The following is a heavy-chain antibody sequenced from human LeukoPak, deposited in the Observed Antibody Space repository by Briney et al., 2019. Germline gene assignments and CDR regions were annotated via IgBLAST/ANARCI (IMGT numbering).Heavy chain of an antibody. CDR2: INHSGSA. D-gene: IGHD3-22*01. J-gene: IGHJ4*02. Sequence: SETLSLTCAVFGGSFSGYYWTWIRQSPGKGLEWIGQINHSGSANYNRSLKSRVTITIESSKNQLSLELSSVTAADSAMYYCATGKYDSSDYSGGWYYFDYWGQGTLVTVSS. V-gene: IGHV4-34*01. CDR1: GGSFSGYY. CDR3: ATGKYDSSDYSGGWYYFDY.